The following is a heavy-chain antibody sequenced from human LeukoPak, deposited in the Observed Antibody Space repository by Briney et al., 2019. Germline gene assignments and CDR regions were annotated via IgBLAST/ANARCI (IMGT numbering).Heavy chain of an antibody. D-gene: IGHD1-26*01. CDR1: GDSISRSDW. V-gene: IGHV4-28*05. Sequence: SDALSLTCAVSGDSISRSDWWAWIRQPPGKGLEWLGNIYYSGRIYHNPSLQSRVIMSVDSSKNQFSLRLDPVTAADTAVYYCAKTRSGTYYGDSFDVWGQGKLVIVSS. J-gene: IGHJ3*01. CDR3: AKTRSGTYYGDSFDV. CDR2: IYYSGRI.